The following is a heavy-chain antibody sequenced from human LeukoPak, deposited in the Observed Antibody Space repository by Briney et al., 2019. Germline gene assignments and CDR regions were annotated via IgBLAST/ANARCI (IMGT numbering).Heavy chain of an antibody. CDR3: AKDLGNDYYNFGMDV. CDR1: GFIFDDYG. V-gene: IGHV3-43*02. J-gene: IGHJ6*02. Sequence: GGSLRLSCAAAGFIFDDYGMHWARQAPGKGLEWVSFISADGGRTRYADSVKGRFTSSRDNSKNSLYLQMNSLRTDDTALYYCAKDLGNDYYNFGMDVWGQGTTATVSS. D-gene: IGHD4-23*01. CDR2: ISADGGRT.